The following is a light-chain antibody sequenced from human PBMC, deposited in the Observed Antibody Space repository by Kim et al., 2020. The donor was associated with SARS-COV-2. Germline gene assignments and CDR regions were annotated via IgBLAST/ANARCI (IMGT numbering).Light chain of an antibody. CDR3: CSYAGSVV. J-gene: IGLJ2*01. CDR1: SSDIGSYNY. V-gene: IGLV2-11*01. CDR2: DVT. Sequence: SPGQSVTISCTGPSSDIGSYNYVSWYQQHPGKAPKLIIYDVTKRPSGVPDRSSGSKSGNTASLTISGLQAGDEADYYCCSYAGSVVFGGGTQLTVL.